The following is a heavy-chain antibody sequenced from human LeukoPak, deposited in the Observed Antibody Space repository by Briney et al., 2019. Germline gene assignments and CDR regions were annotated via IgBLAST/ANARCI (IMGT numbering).Heavy chain of an antibody. J-gene: IGHJ3*02. CDR2: IYHSGST. V-gene: IGHV4-30-2*01. CDR1: GGSISSGGYS. Sequence: SETRSLTCAVSGGSISSGGYSWSWIRQPPGKGLEWIGYIYHSGSTYYNPSLKSRVTISVDRSKNQFSLKLSSVTAADTAVYYCARGARDYYDILTGHDAFDIWGQGTMVTVSS. D-gene: IGHD3-9*01. CDR3: ARGARDYYDILTGHDAFDI.